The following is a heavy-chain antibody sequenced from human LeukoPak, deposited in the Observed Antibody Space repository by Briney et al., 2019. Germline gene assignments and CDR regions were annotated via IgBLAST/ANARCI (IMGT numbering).Heavy chain of an antibody. J-gene: IGHJ4*01. CDR2: VYNSGTT. CDR1: GFTFSNYA. Sequence: GSLRLSCAASGFTFSNYAMSWVRQAPGRGLEWIGNVYNSGTTNINPSLKSRVTLSVDTSTNQFSLKVNSVTSADTAVYYCARHADRGSAYYPFDYWGRGTLVAVSA. D-gene: IGHD3-22*01. CDR3: ARHADRGSAYYPFDY. V-gene: IGHV4-59*13.